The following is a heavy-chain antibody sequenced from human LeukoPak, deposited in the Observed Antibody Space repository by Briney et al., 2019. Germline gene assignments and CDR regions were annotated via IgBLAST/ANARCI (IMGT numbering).Heavy chain of an antibody. CDR3: ARDINPSLLWFGELSGWFDP. Sequence: SETLSLTCAVYGGSFSGYYWSWVRQPPGKGLEWIGEINHSGSTNYNPSLKSRVTISVDTSKNQFSLKLSSVTAADTAVYYCARDINPSLLWFGELSGWFDPWGQGTLVTVSS. CDR1: GGSFSGYY. J-gene: IGHJ5*02. D-gene: IGHD3-10*01. CDR2: INHSGST. V-gene: IGHV4-34*01.